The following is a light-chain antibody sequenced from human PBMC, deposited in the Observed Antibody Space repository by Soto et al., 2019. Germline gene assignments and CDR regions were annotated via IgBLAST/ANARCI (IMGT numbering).Light chain of an antibody. J-gene: IGLJ1*01. V-gene: IGLV2-23*01. CDR3: CSYAGTRTYV. CDR2: EGS. CDR1: SSDVGAYNL. Sequence: QSALTQPASVSGSPEQSITISCTGTSSDVGAYNLVSWYQQHPGKAPRLIIYEGSKRPSGVSNRFSGSKSGNTASLTISGLQAEDEADYYCCSYAGTRTYVFGTGTKLTVL.